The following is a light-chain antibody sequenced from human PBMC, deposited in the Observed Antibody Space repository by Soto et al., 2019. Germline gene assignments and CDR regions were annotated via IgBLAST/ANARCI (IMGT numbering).Light chain of an antibody. CDR3: PQYDTSPFT. V-gene: IGKV3-20*01. J-gene: IGKJ3*01. Sequence: ETVLTQSPGTVSLSPGERVTLSCRASQSVSRNYLAWYQQRPGQAPRLLIYEVSRRVTGITDRFSGSGSGTDFTLTIAILEPEDFAAYYCPQYDTSPFTFGPGTRVDI. CDR2: EVS. CDR1: QSVSRNY.